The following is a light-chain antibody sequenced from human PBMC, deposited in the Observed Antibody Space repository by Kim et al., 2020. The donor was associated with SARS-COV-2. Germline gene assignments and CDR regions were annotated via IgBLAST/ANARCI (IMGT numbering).Light chain of an antibody. CDR1: KLGDKY. CDR3: QAWDSSTVV. V-gene: IGLV3-1*01. Sequence: SYELTQPPSVSVSPGQTASITCSGEKLGDKYACWYQQKPGQSPVLVIYQDNKRPSGIPERFSGSNSGNTATLTISGTQAVDEADYYCQAWDSSTVVFGGGTQLTVL. CDR2: QDN. J-gene: IGLJ2*01.